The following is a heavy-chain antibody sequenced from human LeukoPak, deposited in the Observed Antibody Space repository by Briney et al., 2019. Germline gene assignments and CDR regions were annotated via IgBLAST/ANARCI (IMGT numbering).Heavy chain of an antibody. J-gene: IGHJ6*04. Sequence: GGSLRLSCAASGFSFSSFSMNWVRQAPGKGLEWVSYISGGSSFTYYVDSVKGRFTISRDNAKNSLYLQMNSLRAEDTAVYYCAELGITMIGGVWGKGTTVTVSS. D-gene: IGHD3-10*02. CDR2: ISGGSSFT. CDR1: GFSFSSFS. CDR3: AELGITMIGGV. V-gene: IGHV3-21*01.